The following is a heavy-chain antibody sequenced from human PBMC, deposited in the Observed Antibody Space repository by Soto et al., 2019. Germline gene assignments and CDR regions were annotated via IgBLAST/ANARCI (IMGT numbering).Heavy chain of an antibody. Sequence: PAGSMRLSCAASGLTLSSWRMHWVCQDQDKRLEWVAVISYDGSNKYYADSVKGRFTNSRDNSKNTLYRQMNSLRAEDTAVYYCAKDRDDSSGHDYWGQRTRVTVSS. CDR3: AKDRDDSSGHDY. CDR1: GLTLSSWR. CDR2: ISYDGSNK. V-gene: IGHV3-30*18. D-gene: IGHD3-22*01. J-gene: IGHJ4*02.